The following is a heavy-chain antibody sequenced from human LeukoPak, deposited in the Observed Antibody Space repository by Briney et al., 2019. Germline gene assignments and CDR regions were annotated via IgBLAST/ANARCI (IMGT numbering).Heavy chain of an antibody. V-gene: IGHV1-2*02. Sequence: ASVKVSCKASGGTFSSYAISWVRQAPGQGLEWMGWINPNSGGTNYAQKFQGRVTMTRDTSISTAYMELSRLRSDDTAVYYCARDPLLWFGDDAFDIWGQGTMVTVSS. J-gene: IGHJ3*02. D-gene: IGHD3-10*01. CDR3: ARDPLLWFGDDAFDI. CDR1: GGTFSSYA. CDR2: INPNSGGT.